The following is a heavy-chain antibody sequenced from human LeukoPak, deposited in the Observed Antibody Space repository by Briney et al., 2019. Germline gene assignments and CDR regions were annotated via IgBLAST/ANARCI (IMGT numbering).Heavy chain of an antibody. D-gene: IGHD3-22*01. V-gene: IGHV5-51*01. CDR3: ARRSYYDSRGHYPHSAFDI. Sequence: GESLKISCKGSGYSFTSYWIGWVRQMPGKGLEWMGIIYPGDSDTRYSPSFQGQVTISADKSISTAYLQWSSLKASDTAMYYCARRSYYDSRGHYPHSAFDIWRQGTMVTVST. CDR1: GYSFTSYW. CDR2: IYPGDSDT. J-gene: IGHJ3*02.